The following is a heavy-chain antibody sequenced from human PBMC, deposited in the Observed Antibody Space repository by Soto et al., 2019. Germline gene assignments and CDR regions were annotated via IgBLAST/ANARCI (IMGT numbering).Heavy chain of an antibody. CDR3: VRRAITATTNWGAFDV. D-gene: IGHD1-20*01. J-gene: IGHJ3*01. V-gene: IGHV3-64*04. CDR1: GFTFSSYA. Sequence: PGGSLRLSCAASGFTFSSYAMHWVRQAPGKGLEYVSHYTDSVKGRFTISRDNSRRTLHLQMDSLRAEDAAVYFCVRRAITATTNWGAFDVWGQGTVVTVSS.